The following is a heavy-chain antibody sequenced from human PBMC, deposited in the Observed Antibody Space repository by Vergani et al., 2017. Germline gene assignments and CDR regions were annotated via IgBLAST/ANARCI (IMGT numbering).Heavy chain of an antibody. V-gene: IGHV5-51*01. Sequence: VQLVQSGAEVKKPGESLKISCKGSGYSFTSYWIGWVRQMPGKGLEWMGIIYPGDSDTRYSPSFQGQVTISADKSISTAYLQWSSLKASDTAMYYCARRGRAVTTQAHYYYYYMDVWGKGTTVTVSS. CDR1: GYSFTSYW. J-gene: IGHJ6*03. CDR2: IYPGDSDT. CDR3: ARRGRAVTTQAHYYYYYMDV. D-gene: IGHD4-11*01.